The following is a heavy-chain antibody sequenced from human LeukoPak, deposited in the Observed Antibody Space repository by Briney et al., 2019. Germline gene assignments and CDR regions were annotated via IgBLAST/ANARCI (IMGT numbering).Heavy chain of an antibody. CDR3: ARVAQRAAYCSGGSCYPKYYYYYMDV. V-gene: IGHV3-43*01. CDR1: GFLFNEYT. D-gene: IGHD2-15*01. Sequence: GGSLRLSCEASGFLFNEYTLHWVRQTPGKGLEWVSLISWDGGSTYYADSVKGRFTISRDNSKNTLYLQMNSLRAEDTAVYYCARVAQRAAYCSGGSCYPKYYYYYMDVWGKGTTVTVSS. CDR2: ISWDGGST. J-gene: IGHJ6*03.